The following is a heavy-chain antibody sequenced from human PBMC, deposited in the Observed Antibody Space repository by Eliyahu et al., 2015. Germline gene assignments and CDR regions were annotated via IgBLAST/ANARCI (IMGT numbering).Heavy chain of an antibody. CDR2: INAGNGNT. J-gene: IGHJ6*02. Sequence: QVQLVQSGAEVKKPGASVKVSCKASGYTFTSYAMHWVRQAPGQRLEWMGWINAGNGNTKYSQKFQGRVTITRDTSASTAYMELSSLRSEDTAVYYCARDLPRRFSYYYYYYGMDVWGQGTTVTVSS. V-gene: IGHV1-3*01. D-gene: IGHD3-3*01. CDR1: GYTFTSYA. CDR3: ARDLPRRFSYYYYYYGMDV.